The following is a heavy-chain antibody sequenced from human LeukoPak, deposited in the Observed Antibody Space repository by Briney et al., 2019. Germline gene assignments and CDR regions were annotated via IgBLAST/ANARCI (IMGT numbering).Heavy chain of an antibody. CDR3: ARDPSNLWRPGYYYYYMDV. CDR2: IYYSGST. Sequence: SETLSLTCTVSGGSISSGDYYWSWIRQPPGKGLEWIGYIYYSGSTYYNPSLKSRVTISVDTSKNQFSLKLSSVTAADTAVYYCARDPSNLWRPGYYYYYMDVWGKGTTVTVSS. CDR1: GGSISSGDYY. D-gene: IGHD2-21*01. V-gene: IGHV4-30-4*08. J-gene: IGHJ6*03.